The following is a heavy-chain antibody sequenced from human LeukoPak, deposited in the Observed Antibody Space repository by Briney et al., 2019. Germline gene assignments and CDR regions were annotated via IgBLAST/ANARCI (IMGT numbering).Heavy chain of an antibody. CDR2: IYYSGST. CDR3: ARRSWLVRMSFDY. J-gene: IGHJ4*02. CDR1: GGSISSSSYY. D-gene: IGHD6-19*01. V-gene: IGHV4-39*07. Sequence: SETLSLTCTVSGGSISSSSYYWGWIRQPPGKGLEWIGSIYYSGSTNYNPSLKSRVTISVDTSKNQFSLKLSSVTAADTAVYYCARRSWLVRMSFDYWGQGTLVTVSS.